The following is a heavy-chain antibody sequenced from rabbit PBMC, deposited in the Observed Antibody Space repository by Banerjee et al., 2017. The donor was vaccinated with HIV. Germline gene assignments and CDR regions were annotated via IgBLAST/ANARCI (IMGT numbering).Heavy chain of an antibody. Sequence: QLKESGGGLVQPGGSLKLSCKASGFDFSSYYMSWVRQAPGKGLEWIGYIDPVFGSTYYASWVNGRFTISSHNAQNTLYLQLNSLTAADTATYFCARDLDYTYGYAGYAYATDFNLWGPGTLVTVS. CDR1: GFDFSSYY. CDR2: IDPVFGST. J-gene: IGHJ4*01. D-gene: IGHD6-1*01. CDR3: ARDLDYTYGYAGYAYATDFNL. V-gene: IGHV1S7*01.